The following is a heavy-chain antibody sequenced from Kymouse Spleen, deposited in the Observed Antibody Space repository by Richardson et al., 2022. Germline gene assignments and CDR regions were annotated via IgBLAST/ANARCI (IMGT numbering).Heavy chain of an antibody. D-gene: IGHD3-3*01. CDR2: ISYDGSNK. CDR1: GFTFSSYG. V-gene: IGHV3-30*18. CDR3: AKGYYDFWSGYYNYYYYGMDV. Sequence: QVQLVESGGGVVQPGRSLRLSCAASGFTFSSYGMHWVRQAPGKGLEWVAVISYDGSNKYYADSVKGRFTISRDNSKNTLYLQMNSLRAEDTAVYYCAKGYYDFWSGYYNYYYYGMDVWGQGTTVTVSS. J-gene: IGHJ6*02.